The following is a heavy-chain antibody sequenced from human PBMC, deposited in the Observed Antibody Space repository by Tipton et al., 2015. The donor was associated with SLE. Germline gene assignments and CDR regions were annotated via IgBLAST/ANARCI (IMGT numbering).Heavy chain of an antibody. CDR1: DASMNYFY. CDR3: ARSTTTMNLPRFDF. D-gene: IGHD4-17*01. Sequence: LRLSCTASDASMNYFYWTWIRQPPGKGLEWIGYIHYSGSTNCDPSLRSRVTISIDTSKNQFSLRLSSVTAADTAVYFCARSTTTMNLPRFDFWGLGTLVTVSS. CDR2: IHYSGST. J-gene: IGHJ4*02. V-gene: IGHV4-59*01.